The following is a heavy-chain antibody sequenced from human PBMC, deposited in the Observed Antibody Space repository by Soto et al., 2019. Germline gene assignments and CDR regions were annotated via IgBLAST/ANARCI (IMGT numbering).Heavy chain of an antibody. D-gene: IGHD6-13*01. CDR3: ARDLAAAGTGDYYYYYGMDV. CDR1: GFTFSSYG. J-gene: IGHJ6*02. CDR2: IWYDGSNK. Sequence: LRLSFAASGFTFSSYGMHWVRQAPGKGLEWVAVIWYDGSNKYYADSVKGRFTISRDNSKNTLYLQMNSLRAEDTAVYYCARDLAAAGTGDYYYYYGMDVWGQGTTVTVSS. V-gene: IGHV3-33*01.